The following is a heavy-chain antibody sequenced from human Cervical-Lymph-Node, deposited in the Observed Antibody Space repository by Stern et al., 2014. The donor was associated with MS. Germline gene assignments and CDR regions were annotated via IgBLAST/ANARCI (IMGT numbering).Heavy chain of an antibody. CDR2: MKPDGSEQ. J-gene: IGHJ2*01. CDR1: GLTFKDYW. Sequence: DVQLVESGGGLVQPGGSLRLSCAVPGLTFKDYWLSWVRQVPGKGLEWVANMKPDGSEQYYADSVRGRFTISRDNAMNFLYLQMESLRVEDAALYRCARFGLTAGLDLWGRGTLVTVSS. CDR3: ARFGLTAGLDL. D-gene: IGHD2-21*02. V-gene: IGHV3-7*03.